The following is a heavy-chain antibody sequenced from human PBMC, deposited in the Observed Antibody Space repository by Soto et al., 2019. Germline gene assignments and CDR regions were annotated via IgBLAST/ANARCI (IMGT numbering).Heavy chain of an antibody. CDR2: INAGNGNT. J-gene: IGHJ6*02. V-gene: IGHV1-3*01. D-gene: IGHD5-18*01. Sequence: ASVKVSCKASGYTFTSYAMHWVRQAPGQRLEWMGWINAGNGNTKYSQKFQGRVTITRDTSASTAYMELSSLRSEDTAVYYCARVDTAMVRYYYYGMDVWGQGTTGTVSS. CDR3: ARVDTAMVRYYYYGMDV. CDR1: GYTFTSYA.